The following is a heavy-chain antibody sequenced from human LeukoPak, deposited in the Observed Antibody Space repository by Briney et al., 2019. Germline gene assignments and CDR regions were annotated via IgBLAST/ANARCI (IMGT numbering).Heavy chain of an antibody. CDR2: IKEDGSEK. CDR1: GFTFSSYW. D-gene: IGHD3-16*02. CDR3: ARDHHHRLWDDYYYYMDV. Sequence: PGGSLRLSCAASGFTFSSYWMGWVRQAPGKGLEWVANIKEDGSEKYYVDSVKGRFTISRDNAKNSLYLQMNSLSAEDTAVYYCARDHHHRLWDDYYYYMDVWGKGTTVTISS. V-gene: IGHV3-7*01. J-gene: IGHJ6*03.